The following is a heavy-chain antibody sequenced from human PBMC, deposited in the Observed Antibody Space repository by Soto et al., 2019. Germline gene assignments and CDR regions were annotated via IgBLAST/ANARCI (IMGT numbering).Heavy chain of an antibody. CDR3: ARADPINPIGEKLRYFDWTYFDY. V-gene: IGHV6-1*01. D-gene: IGHD3-9*01. CDR2: TYYRSKWYN. J-gene: IGHJ4*02. CDR1: GDSVSSNSAA. Sequence: PSQTLSLTCAISGDSVSSNSAAWNWIRQSPSRGLEWLGRTYYRSKWYNDYAVSVKSRITINPDTSKNQFSLQLNSVTPEDTAVYYCARADPINPIGEKLRYFDWTYFDYWGQGTLVTVSS.